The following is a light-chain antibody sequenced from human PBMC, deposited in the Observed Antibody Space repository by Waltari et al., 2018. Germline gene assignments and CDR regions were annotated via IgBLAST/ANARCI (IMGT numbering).Light chain of an antibody. CDR3: QHAADVPLT. V-gene: IGKV1-12*01. J-gene: IGKJ4*01. CDR2: GAS. CDR1: QAIKTY. Sequence: DIQMTQSPSSVSAFLGDRVTITCRASQAIKTYLAWYQHKPGRAPKLLIFGASGLQTGAPSRLSGSGSGTYFTLTISSLQPEDLATYYCQHAADVPLTFGGGTKVEIK.